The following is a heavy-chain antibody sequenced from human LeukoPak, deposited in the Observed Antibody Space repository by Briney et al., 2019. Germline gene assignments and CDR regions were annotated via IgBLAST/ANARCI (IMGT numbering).Heavy chain of an antibody. CDR1: GGSISSGGYY. V-gene: IGHV4-31*03. CDR3: ASHHYDFWSGYYGDY. Sequence: SQTLSLTCTVPGGSISSGGYYWSWIRQHPGKGLEWIGYIYYSGSTYYNPSLKSRVTISVDTSKNQFSLKLSSVTAADTAVYYCASHHYDFWSGYYGDYWGQGTLVTVSS. J-gene: IGHJ4*02. CDR2: IYYSGST. D-gene: IGHD3-3*01.